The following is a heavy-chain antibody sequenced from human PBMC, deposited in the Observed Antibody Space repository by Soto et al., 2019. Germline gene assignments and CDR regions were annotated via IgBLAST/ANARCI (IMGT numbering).Heavy chain of an antibody. V-gene: IGHV4-34*01. CDR3: ARLVSYGVFDY. J-gene: IGHJ4*02. CDR1: GGSFSGYY. Sequence: SETLSLTCAVYGGSFSGYYWNWIRQLPGKGLEWIGEIDHSGYTNYNPSLKSRVTISVDTSKNQFSLKLSSVTAADTAVYYCARLVSYGVFDYWGQGTLVTVSS. CDR2: IDHSGYT. D-gene: IGHD5-18*01.